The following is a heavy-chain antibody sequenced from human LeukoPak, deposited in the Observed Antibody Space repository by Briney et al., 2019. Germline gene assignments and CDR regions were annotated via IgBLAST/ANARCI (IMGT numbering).Heavy chain of an antibody. J-gene: IGHJ4*02. D-gene: IGHD5-12*01. V-gene: IGHV3-30*18. CDR3: AKDRADIVATYFDY. CDR1: GFTFSSYG. CDR2: ISYDGSNK. Sequence: GRSLRLSCAASGFTFSSYGMHWVRQAPGKGLEWVAVISYDGSNKYYADSVKGRFTISRDNSKNTLYLQMNSPRAEDTAVYYCAKDRADIVATYFDYWGQGTLVTVSS.